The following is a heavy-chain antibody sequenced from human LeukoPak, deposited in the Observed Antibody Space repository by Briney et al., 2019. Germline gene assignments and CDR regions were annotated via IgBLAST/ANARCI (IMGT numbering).Heavy chain of an antibody. Sequence: SETLSLTCTVSGGSISSYYWSWIRQPPGKGLEWIGSIHYSGSTTYNTSLKSPVTISVDTSKNQFSLKLSSVTAADTAVYYCARRLGSSSTGFDYWGQGTLVTVSS. CDR3: ARRLGSSSTGFDY. CDR1: GGSISSYY. D-gene: IGHD2-2*01. CDR2: IHYSGST. J-gene: IGHJ4*02. V-gene: IGHV4-59*08.